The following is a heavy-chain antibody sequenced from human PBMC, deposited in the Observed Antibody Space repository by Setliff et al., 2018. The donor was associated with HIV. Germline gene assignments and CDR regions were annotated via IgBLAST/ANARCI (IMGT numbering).Heavy chain of an antibody. CDR2: INANSGSP. D-gene: IGHD4-17*01. Sequence: ASVKVSCKTSGYNFENYAINWVRQAPVQWLEWMGWINANSGSPTYAQAFTGRFFFSVDTAVATAYLQINNQKTEDTAVYFCARGLYGDYGGDLNWLDPWGHGTRVTVSS. V-gene: IGHV7-4-1*02. CDR1: GYNFENYA. CDR3: ARGLYGDYGGDLNWLDP. J-gene: IGHJ5*02.